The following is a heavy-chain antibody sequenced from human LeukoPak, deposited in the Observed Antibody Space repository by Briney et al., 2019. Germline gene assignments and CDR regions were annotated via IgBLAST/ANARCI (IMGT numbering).Heavy chain of an antibody. V-gene: IGHV3-74*01. Sequence: GGSLRLSCAASGFTFSSYWMHWVRQAPGKGLVWVSRINSDGSSTSYADSVKGRFTISRDNAKNSLYLQMNSLRAEDTAVYYCARVLRSYYYDSSGMNDAFDIWGQGTMVTVSS. D-gene: IGHD3-22*01. CDR2: INSDGSST. CDR3: ARVLRSYYYDSSGMNDAFDI. CDR1: GFTFSSYW. J-gene: IGHJ3*02.